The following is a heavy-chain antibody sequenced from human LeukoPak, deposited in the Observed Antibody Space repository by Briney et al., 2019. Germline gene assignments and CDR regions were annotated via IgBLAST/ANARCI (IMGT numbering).Heavy chain of an antibody. Sequence: SETLSLTCTVSGYSISSGYYWGWIRQPPGKGLEWIGSIYHSGSTYYNPSLKSRVTISVGTSKNQFSLKLSSVTAADTAVYYCARAPLWSGYYDYWGQGTLVTVSS. D-gene: IGHD3-3*01. J-gene: IGHJ4*02. CDR2: IYHSGST. V-gene: IGHV4-38-2*02. CDR1: GYSISSGYY. CDR3: ARAPLWSGYYDY.